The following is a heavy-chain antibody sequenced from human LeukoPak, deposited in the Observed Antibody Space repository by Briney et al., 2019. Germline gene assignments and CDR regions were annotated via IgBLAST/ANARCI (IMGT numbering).Heavy chain of an antibody. CDR1: GGSISSSSYY. J-gene: IGHJ4*02. CDR3: ARQGTVTAFDY. V-gene: IGHV4-39*01. Sequence: SETLSLTCTVSGGSISSSSYYWGWIRQPPGKGLEWIGSIYYSGSTYYNPSLKSRVTISVDTSKNQFSLKLSSVTAADKAVYYCARQGTVTAFDYWGQGTLVTVSS. CDR2: IYYSGST. D-gene: IGHD4-17*01.